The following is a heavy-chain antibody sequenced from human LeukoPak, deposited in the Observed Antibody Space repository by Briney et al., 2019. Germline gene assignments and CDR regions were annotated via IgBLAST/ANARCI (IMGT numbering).Heavy chain of an antibody. D-gene: IGHD3-3*01. J-gene: IGHJ4*02. CDR1: GFTFSSYG. CDR3: AKILGSGQYFDY. CDR2: IPYDGSNK. V-gene: IGHV3-30*18. Sequence: GGSLRLSCAASGFTFSSYGMHWVRQAPGKGLEWVAVIPYDGSNKYYADSVKGRFTISRDNSKNTLYLQMNSLRAEDTAFYYCAKILGSGQYFDYWGQGTLVTVSS.